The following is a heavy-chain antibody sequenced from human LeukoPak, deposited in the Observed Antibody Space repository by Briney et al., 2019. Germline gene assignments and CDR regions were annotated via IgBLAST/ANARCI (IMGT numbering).Heavy chain of an antibody. CDR2: IYYSGST. J-gene: IGHJ4*02. V-gene: IGHV4-59*01. Sequence: PSETLSLTCTVSGGSISSYYWSWLRQPPGKGLEWIGYIYYSGSTNYNPSLKSRVTISVDTSKNQFPLKLSSVTAADTAVYYCARLDSSGWYSYFDYWGQGTLVTVSS. CDR1: GGSISSYY. CDR3: ARLDSSGWYSYFDY. D-gene: IGHD6-19*01.